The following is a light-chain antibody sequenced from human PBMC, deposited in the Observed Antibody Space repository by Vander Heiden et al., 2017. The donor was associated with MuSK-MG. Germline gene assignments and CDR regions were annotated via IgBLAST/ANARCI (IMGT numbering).Light chain of an antibody. CDR2: DAS. J-gene: IGKJ3*01. CDR1: QSINNW. CDR3: QQYNNSSLT. Sequence: DIQMTQSPSTLSASVGDRVTITCRASQSINNWLAWYQQKPGKAPRLLIYDASSLESGVPSRFSGSGSGTEFTLTINSLQPDDFASYYCQQYNNSSLTFGHGTKVDIE. V-gene: IGKV1-5*01.